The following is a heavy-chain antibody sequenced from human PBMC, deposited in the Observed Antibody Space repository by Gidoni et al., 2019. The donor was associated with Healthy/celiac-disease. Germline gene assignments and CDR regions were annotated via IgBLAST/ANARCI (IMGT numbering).Heavy chain of an antibody. D-gene: IGHD6-19*01. Sequence: EVQLVESGGGLVQPGRSLRLSCAASGFTFDDYAMHWVRQDPGKGLEGVSGISWNSGSIGYADSVKGRFTISRDNAKNSLYLQMNSLRAEDTALYYCAKDIAFRSGWYKYFDLWGRGTLVTVSS. CDR3: AKDIAFRSGWYKYFDL. CDR1: GFTFDDYA. J-gene: IGHJ2*01. V-gene: IGHV3-9*01. CDR2: ISWNSGSI.